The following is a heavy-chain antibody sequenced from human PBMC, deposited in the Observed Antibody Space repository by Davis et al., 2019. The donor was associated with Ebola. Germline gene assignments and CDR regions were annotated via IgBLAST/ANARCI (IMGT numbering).Heavy chain of an antibody. CDR2: IYYSGST. CDR1: GGSIISSNYY. D-gene: IGHD6-13*01. V-gene: IGHV4-39*01. CDR3: ARITAAAGLGRDY. J-gene: IGHJ4*02. Sequence: GSLRLSCTVSGGSIISSNYYWDWIRQPPGKGLEWTGSIYYSGSTYYNLSLKSRVTMSVDTSKNQFSLKLSSVTAADTAVYYCARITAAAGLGRDYWGQGTLVTVSS.